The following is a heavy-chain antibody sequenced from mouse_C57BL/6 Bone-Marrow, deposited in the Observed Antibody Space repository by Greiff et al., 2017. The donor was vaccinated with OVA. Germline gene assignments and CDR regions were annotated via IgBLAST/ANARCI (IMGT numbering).Heavy chain of an antibody. Sequence: QVQLKESGAELVKPGASVKLSCKASGYTFTEYTIHWVKQRSGQGLEWIGWFYPGSGSIKYNEKFKDKATLTADKSSSTVYMERSRLTSEDAAVYFCARHEEGYYGSYYFDYWGQGTTLTVSS. CDR3: ARHEEGYYGSYYFDY. J-gene: IGHJ2*01. CDR2: FYPGSGSI. CDR1: GYTFTEYT. D-gene: IGHD1-2*01. V-gene: IGHV1-62-2*01.